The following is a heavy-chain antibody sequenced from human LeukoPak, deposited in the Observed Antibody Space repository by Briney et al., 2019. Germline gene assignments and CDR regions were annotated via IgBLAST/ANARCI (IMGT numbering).Heavy chain of an antibody. V-gene: IGHV4-4*07. J-gene: IGHJ3*02. CDR2: IINSGVT. CDR3: ARSFYYGSGTYPPAAFDI. CDR1: GDSISDYH. D-gene: IGHD3-10*01. Sequence: SETLSLTCTVSGDSISDYHWSWIRQPAGKGLEWIGRIINSGVTNYNPSLNSRVTISVDRSKNQFSLRLTSVTAADTAVYYCARSFYYGSGTYPPAAFDIWGQGTVVTVSS.